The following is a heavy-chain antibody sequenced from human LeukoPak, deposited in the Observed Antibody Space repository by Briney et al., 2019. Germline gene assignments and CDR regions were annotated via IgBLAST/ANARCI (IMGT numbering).Heavy chain of an antibody. CDR2: INWNGGST. Sequence: GGSLRLSCAASGFTFYDYGMSWVRQAPGKGLEWVSGINWNGGSTGYADSVKGRFTISRDNAKNSLYLQMNSLRAEDTALYYCARVSGRLERQSDLDYWGQGTLVIVSS. J-gene: IGHJ4*02. CDR1: GFTFYDYG. CDR3: ARVSGRLERQSDLDY. V-gene: IGHV3-20*04. D-gene: IGHD1-1*01.